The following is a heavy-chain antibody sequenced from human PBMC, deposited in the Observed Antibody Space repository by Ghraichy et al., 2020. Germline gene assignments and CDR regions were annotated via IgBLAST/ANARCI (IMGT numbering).Heavy chain of an antibody. J-gene: IGHJ3*02. D-gene: IGHD2-15*01. V-gene: IGHV3-15*01. CDR1: GFTFSNAW. CDR3: TTGRVAAIPYAFDI. CDR2: IKSKTDGGTT. Sequence: GGSLRLSCAASGFTFSNAWMSWVRQAPGKGLEWVGRIKSKTDGGTTDYAAPVKGRFTISRDDSKNTLYLQMNSLKTEDTAVYYCTTGRVAAIPYAFDIWGQGTMVTVSS.